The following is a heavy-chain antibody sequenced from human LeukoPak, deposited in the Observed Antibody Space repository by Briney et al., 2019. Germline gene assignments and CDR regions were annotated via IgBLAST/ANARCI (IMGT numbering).Heavy chain of an antibody. D-gene: IGHD2-21*01. CDR2: IIPIFGTT. CDR1: GGTFSSYT. J-gene: IGHJ3*02. Sequence: ASVKVSCKTSGGTFSSYTITWVRQAPGQGLEWMGGIIPIFGTTNYAQKFQGRVTITADESTSTAYMELSSLRSEDTAVYYCARGWQLGGDLGDAFDIWGQGTMVTVSS. CDR3: ARGWQLGGDLGDAFDI. V-gene: IGHV1-69*13.